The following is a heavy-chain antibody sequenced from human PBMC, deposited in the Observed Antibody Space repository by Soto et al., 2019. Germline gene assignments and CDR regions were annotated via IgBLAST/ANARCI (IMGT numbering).Heavy chain of an antibody. J-gene: IGHJ3*02. CDR3: VRGGKTAGAFDI. CDR2: IWDDGNQK. CDR1: GFTFRNYG. D-gene: IGHD3-16*01. Sequence: SLRLSCAASGFTFRNYGMHWVRQAPGKGLEWVAVIWDDGNQKYYVDSVKGRFTISRDNSENTMFLQMNSLTAEDTAVYYCVRGGKTAGAFDIWGQGTMVTVSS. V-gene: IGHV3-33*01.